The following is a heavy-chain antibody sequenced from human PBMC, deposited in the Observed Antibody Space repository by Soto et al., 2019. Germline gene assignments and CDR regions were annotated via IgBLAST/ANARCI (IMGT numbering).Heavy chain of an antibody. CDR1: GGSISSGDYY. CDR2: IYYSGST. Sequence: PSETLSLTCTVSGGSISSGDYYWSWIRQPPGQGLEWIGYIYYSGSTYYNPSLKSRVTISVDTSKNQFSLKLSSVTAADTAVYYCARVRVDYYDSSGYYLFDYWGQGTLVTVSS. V-gene: IGHV4-30-4*01. J-gene: IGHJ4*02. CDR3: ARVRVDYYDSSGYYLFDY. D-gene: IGHD3-22*01.